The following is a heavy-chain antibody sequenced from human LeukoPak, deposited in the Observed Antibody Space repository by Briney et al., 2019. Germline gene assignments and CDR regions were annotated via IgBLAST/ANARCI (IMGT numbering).Heavy chain of an antibody. V-gene: IGHV3-21*01. D-gene: IGHD3-10*01. CDR3: ARDDTSAHFFDY. CDR1: GFTFKIYS. J-gene: IGHJ4*02. Sequence: PGGSLRLSCAASGFTFKIYSMNWVRQAPGKGLEWVSSISSSSSHMYHADSVKGRFTISRDNAKNSLYLQMNTLRAEDTAVYYCARDDTSAHFFDYWGQGTLVTVSS. CDR2: ISSSSSHM.